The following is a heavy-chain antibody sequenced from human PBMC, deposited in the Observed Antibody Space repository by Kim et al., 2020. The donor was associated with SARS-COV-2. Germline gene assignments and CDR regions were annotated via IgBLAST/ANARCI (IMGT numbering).Heavy chain of an antibody. D-gene: IGHD5-18*01. CDR3: ARDVYTYGYFDF. Sequence: SETLSLTCSVSGDSINNKDSFWTWIRQPPGEGLEWIGSIYYPGDTYYRASLKSRVFMSVDTSKNQVFLRLTSVTSADTATYFCARDVYTYGYFDFWGQGAGVTVSS. CDR1: GDSINNKDSF. J-gene: IGHJ5*01. CDR2: IYYPGDT. V-gene: IGHV4-39*07.